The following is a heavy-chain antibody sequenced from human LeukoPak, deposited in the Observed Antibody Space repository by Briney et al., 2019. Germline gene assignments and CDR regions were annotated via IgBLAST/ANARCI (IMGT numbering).Heavy chain of an antibody. CDR1: GFTFSSYG. CDR3: ASPLGSNYAGMDV. J-gene: IGHJ6*02. D-gene: IGHD4-11*01. Sequence: GGSLGLSCAASGFTFSSYGMHWVRQAPGKGPEWVAVISYDGSNKYYADSVKGRFTISRDNAKNSLYLQMNSLRAEDTAVYYCASPLGSNYAGMDVWGQGTTVTVSS. V-gene: IGHV3-30*03. CDR2: ISYDGSNK.